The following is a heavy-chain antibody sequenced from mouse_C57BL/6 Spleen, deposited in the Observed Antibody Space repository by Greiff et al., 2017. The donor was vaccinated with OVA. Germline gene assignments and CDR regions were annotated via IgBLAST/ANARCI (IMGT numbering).Heavy chain of an antibody. J-gene: IGHJ2*01. V-gene: IGHV1-69*01. CDR1: GYTFTSYW. Sequence: QVHVKQPGAELVMPGASVKLSCKASGYTFTSYWMHWVKQRPGQGLEWIGEIDPSDSYTNYNQKFKGKSTLTVDKSSSTAYMQLSSLTSEDSAVYYCARSRDGYAFDYWGQGTTLTVSS. CDR2: IDPSDSYT. D-gene: IGHD2-3*01. CDR3: ARSRDGYAFDY.